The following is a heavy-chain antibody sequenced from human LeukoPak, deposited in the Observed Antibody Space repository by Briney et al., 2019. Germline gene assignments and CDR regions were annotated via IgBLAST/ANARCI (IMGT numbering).Heavy chain of an antibody. J-gene: IGHJ4*02. CDR3: ARGRYYGDYIDY. V-gene: IGHV4-30-4*01. CDR1: GGSIMRGGYY. D-gene: IGHD4-17*01. CDR2: HYYSGTT. Sequence: SETLSLTCIVSGGSIMRGGYYWSWIRQAPGKGLEWIGYHYYSGTTNYSPPLKSRVDISIDTFRNQFSLRLTSVTAADTAVYYCARGRYYGDYIDYWGQGALVTVSS.